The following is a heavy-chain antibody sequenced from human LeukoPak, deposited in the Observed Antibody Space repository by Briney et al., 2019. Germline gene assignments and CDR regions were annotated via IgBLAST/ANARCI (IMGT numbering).Heavy chain of an antibody. J-gene: IGHJ4*02. V-gene: IGHV4-30-4*01. CDR2: ISYSGST. D-gene: IGHD4-23*01. CDR3: ARYSGGNSNFDY. CDR1: GGSIRSGAHY. Sequence: SETLSLTCTVSGGSIRSGAHYWRWVRQPPGKGLEWIGYISYSGSTYYNPSLKSRVIISVDTSKNQFSLKLSSVIAADMAGYYCARYSGGNSNFDYWGQGTLVTVSS.